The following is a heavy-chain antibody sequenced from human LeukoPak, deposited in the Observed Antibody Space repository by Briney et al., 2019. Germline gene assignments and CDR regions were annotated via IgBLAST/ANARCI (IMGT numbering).Heavy chain of an antibody. CDR3: AKAGSSSWYLDY. V-gene: IGHV3-23*01. D-gene: IGHD6-13*01. Sequence: GGSLRLSCAASGFTVSSNYMTWVRQAPGKGLEWVSAVSGSGDGVPGITYYADSVKGRFTISRDNSKNTLFLQMNSLRGEDTAVYYCAKAGSSSWYLDYWGQGTLVTVSS. CDR2: VSGSGDGVPGIT. CDR1: GFTVSSNY. J-gene: IGHJ4*02.